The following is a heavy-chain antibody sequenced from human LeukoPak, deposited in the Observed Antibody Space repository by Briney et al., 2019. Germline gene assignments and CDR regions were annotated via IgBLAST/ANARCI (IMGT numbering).Heavy chain of an antibody. V-gene: IGHV3-23*01. CDR2: ISGSGGST. CDR1: GFTFQSYA. CDR3: AKVSFDSSGYYYIVGPPTHQTGALNFDY. Sequence: PGGSLRLSCAASGFTFQSYAMSWVRQAPGKGLEWVSAISGSGGSTYYADSVKGRFTISRDNSKNTLYLQMNSLRAEDTAVYYCAKVSFDSSGYYYIVGPPTHQTGALNFDYWGQGTLVTVSS. J-gene: IGHJ4*02. D-gene: IGHD3-22*01.